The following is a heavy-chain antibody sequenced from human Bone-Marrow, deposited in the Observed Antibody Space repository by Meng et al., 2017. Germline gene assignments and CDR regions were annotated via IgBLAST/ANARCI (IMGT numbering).Heavy chain of an antibody. CDR2: ISYDGSNK. CDR1: GFTFSSYA. J-gene: IGHJ4*02. Sequence: QVRLVGPGGGVVPPWRSLRLSCAASGFTFSSYAMHWVRQAPGKGLEWVAVISYDGSNKYYADSVKGRFTISRDNSKNTLYLQMNSLRAEDTAVYYCARVVWGYWGQGTLVTVSS. D-gene: IGHD1-26*01. CDR3: ARVVWGY. V-gene: IGHV3-30*01.